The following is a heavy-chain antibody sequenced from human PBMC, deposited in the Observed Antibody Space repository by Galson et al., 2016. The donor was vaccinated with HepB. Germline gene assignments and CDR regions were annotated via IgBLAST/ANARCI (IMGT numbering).Heavy chain of an antibody. V-gene: IGHV3-15*01. Sequence: SLRLSCAASGSTFINAWMTWVRQAPGKGLEWVGRIKSKTDGVTTDYGAPVRGRFTISRDDSKNTVYLQMNRLKSEDTAVYYCTTGLEKWLQFDAFDIWGQGTMVTVSS. CDR3: TTGLEKWLQFDAFDI. CDR1: GSTFINAW. CDR2: IKSKTDGVTT. J-gene: IGHJ3*02. D-gene: IGHD5-24*01.